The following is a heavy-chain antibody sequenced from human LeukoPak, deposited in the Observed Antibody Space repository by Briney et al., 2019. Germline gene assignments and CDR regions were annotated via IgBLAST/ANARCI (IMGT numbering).Heavy chain of an antibody. V-gene: IGHV3-66*01. Sequence: LSGGSLRLSCAASGFTFSSYSMNWVRQAPGKGLEWVSVIYSGGSTYYPDSVKGRFTISRDNSKNTLYLHMNNLRAEDTAVYFCVRDGGEDITTSSDYWGQGTLVTVSS. D-gene: IGHD3-22*01. CDR3: VRDGGEDITTSSDY. CDR2: IYSGGST. CDR1: GFTFSSYS. J-gene: IGHJ4*02.